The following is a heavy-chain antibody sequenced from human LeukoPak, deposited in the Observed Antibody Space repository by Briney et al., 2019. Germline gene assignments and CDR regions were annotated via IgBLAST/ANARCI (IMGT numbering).Heavy chain of an antibody. CDR3: ARSAAGTPRVFIY. Sequence: GASVKVSCKASGYTFTGYYMHWVRQATGQGLEWMGWMNPNSGNTGYAQKFQGRVTMTRNTSISTAYMELSSLRSEDTAVYYCARSAAGTPRVFIYWGQGTLVTVSS. V-gene: IGHV1-8*02. J-gene: IGHJ4*02. CDR2: MNPNSGNT. CDR1: GYTFTGYY. D-gene: IGHD6-13*01.